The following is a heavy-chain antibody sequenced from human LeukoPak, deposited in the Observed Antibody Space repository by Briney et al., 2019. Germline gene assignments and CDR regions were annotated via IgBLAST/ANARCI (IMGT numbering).Heavy chain of an antibody. V-gene: IGHV1-8*01. CDR1: GYTFTSYD. CDR2: MNPNSGNT. D-gene: IGHD5-18*01. CDR3: ARGDTAMVTGYYYYYMDV. Sequence: ASVKVSCKASGYTFTSYDINWVRQATGQGLEWMGWMNPNSGNTGYAQKFQGRVTMTRNTSKSTAYMELSSLRSEDTAVYYCARGDTAMVTGYYYYYMDVWGKGTTVTVSS. J-gene: IGHJ6*03.